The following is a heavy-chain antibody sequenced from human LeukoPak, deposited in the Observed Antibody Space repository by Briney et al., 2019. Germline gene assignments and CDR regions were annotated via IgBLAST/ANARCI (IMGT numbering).Heavy chain of an antibody. V-gene: IGHV3-21*06. CDR3: ASHYDIDY. CDR2: ISSESSYI. D-gene: IGHD3-9*01. CDR1: GLTFSTYT. J-gene: IGHJ4*02. Sequence: PGGSLRLSCAASGLTFSTYTMNWFRQAPGKGLEWVSSISSESSYIYYADSMKGRFTVSRDNAKNSLYLQMNSLKAEDTAVYFCASHYDIDYWGQGTLVTVSS.